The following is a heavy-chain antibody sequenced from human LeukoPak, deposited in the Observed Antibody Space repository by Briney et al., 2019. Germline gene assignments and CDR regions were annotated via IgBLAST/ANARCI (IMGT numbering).Heavy chain of an antibody. J-gene: IGHJ3*02. CDR3: ARAGESSSPPFDI. V-gene: IGHV3-48*04. CDR1: GFTFSSYS. D-gene: IGHD6-13*01. CDR2: ISSSSTI. Sequence: GGSLRLSCAASGFTFSSYSMNWVRQAPGKGLEWVSYISSSSTIYYADSVKGRFTISRDNAKNSLYLQMNSLRAEDTAVYYCARAGESSSPPFDIWGQGTMVTVSS.